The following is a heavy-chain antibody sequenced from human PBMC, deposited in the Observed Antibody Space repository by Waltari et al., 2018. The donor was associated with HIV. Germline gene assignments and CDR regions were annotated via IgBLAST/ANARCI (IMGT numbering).Heavy chain of an antibody. D-gene: IGHD3-10*01. CDR2: IPPMGEKA. CDR1: GITFSGSS. Sequence: QVQLVQSGAEVMTPGSSVKVSCRASGITFSGSSINWVRRAPGQGLEWMGRIPPMGEKANSAQKFQGRLTITADKVTTTAYMELNNLRSDDTAVYYCASARETMGVDLAFWGQGTLVAVSS. CDR3: ASARETMGVDLAF. J-gene: IGHJ4*02. V-gene: IGHV1-69*02.